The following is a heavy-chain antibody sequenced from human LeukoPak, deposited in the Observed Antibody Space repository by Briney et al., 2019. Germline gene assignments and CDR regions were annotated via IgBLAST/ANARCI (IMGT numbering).Heavy chain of an antibody. J-gene: IGHJ6*04. CDR3: AELGITMIGGV. CDR1: GFTFSRYS. Sequence: PGGSLSLSCAASGFTFSRYSMNWLRQAPGKELEWVSYISSSGSTIYYADSVKGRFTISRDNAKNSLHLQMNSLRAEDTAVYYCAELGITMIGGVWGKGTTVTISS. D-gene: IGHD3-10*02. CDR2: ISSSGSTI. V-gene: IGHV3-48*04.